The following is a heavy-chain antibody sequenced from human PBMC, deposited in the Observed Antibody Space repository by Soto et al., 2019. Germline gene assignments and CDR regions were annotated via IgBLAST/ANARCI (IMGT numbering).Heavy chain of an antibody. CDR2: IYYSGTT. D-gene: IGHD1-26*01. CDR1: GGSVSSDSYH. Sequence: QVQLEESGPGLVKPSETLSLRCTVSGGSVSSDSYHWCWVRQPPGKGLEWIGNIYYSGTTNYNPSLESRVSMSVDTSKNQFSLKLSSVTAAATAVYYCAARVGATPPITWGQGTLVIVSS. J-gene: IGHJ5*02. CDR3: AARVGATPPIT. V-gene: IGHV4-61*01.